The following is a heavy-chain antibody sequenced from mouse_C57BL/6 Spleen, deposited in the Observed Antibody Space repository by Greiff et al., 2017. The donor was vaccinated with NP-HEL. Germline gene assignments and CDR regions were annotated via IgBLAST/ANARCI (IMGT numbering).Heavy chain of an antibody. D-gene: IGHD2-12*01. Sequence: QVQLQQSGPGLVAPSQSLSITCTVSGFSLTSYGVHWVRQPPGKGLEWLVVIWSDGSTTYNSALKSRLSISKDNSKSQVFLKMNSLQTDDTAMYYCARHCPYYSSWYFDVWGTGTTVTVSS. CDR1: GFSLTSYG. CDR2: IWSDGST. V-gene: IGHV2-6-1*01. J-gene: IGHJ1*03. CDR3: ARHCPYYSSWYFDV.